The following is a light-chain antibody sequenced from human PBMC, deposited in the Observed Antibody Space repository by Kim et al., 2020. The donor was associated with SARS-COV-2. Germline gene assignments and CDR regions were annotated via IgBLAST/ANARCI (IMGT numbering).Light chain of an antibody. Sequence: PVERATRSCRASQCISGNLAWYQKKPGQAPRLLIYGASTRATGIPARFSGSGSGTEFTLTISSLQSEDFAVYYCQQYNNWPPLTFGGGTKVDIK. J-gene: IGKJ4*01. V-gene: IGKV3-15*01. CDR1: QCISGN. CDR2: GAS. CDR3: QQYNNWPPLT.